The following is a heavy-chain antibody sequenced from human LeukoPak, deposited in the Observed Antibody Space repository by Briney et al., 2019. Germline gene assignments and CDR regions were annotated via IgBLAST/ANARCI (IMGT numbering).Heavy chain of an antibody. D-gene: IGHD3-3*01. V-gene: IGHV1-2*02. CDR1: GYTFTGYY. CDR2: INPNSGGT. Sequence: ASVKVSCKAPGYTFTGYYMHWVRQAPGQGLEWMGWINPNSGGTNYAQKFQGRVTMTRDTSISTAYMELSRLRSDDTAVYYCARGTLSIRFLEWLQAYNWFDPWGQGTLVTVSS. J-gene: IGHJ5*02. CDR3: ARGTLSIRFLEWLQAYNWFDP.